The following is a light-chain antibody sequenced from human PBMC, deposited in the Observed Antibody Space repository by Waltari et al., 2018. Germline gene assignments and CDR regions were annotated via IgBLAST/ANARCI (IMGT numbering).Light chain of an antibody. J-gene: IGKJ4*01. CDR2: WAS. V-gene: IGKV4-1*01. Sequence: DIVMTQSPDSLAVSLGERANITCKYSQSVLYSSNNKNYLAWYQQKPGQPPKLLIYWASTRESGVPDRFSGSGSGTDFTLTISSLQAEDVAVYYCQQYYSTPPLTFGGGTKVEIK. CDR3: QQYYSTPPLT. CDR1: QSVLYSSNNKNY.